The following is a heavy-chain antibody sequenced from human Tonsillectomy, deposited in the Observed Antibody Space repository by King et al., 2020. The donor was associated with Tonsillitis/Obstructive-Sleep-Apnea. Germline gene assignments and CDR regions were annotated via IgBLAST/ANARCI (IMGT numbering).Heavy chain of an antibody. Sequence: VQLQESGPGLVKPSETLSLTCTVSGGSISHYYWNWIRQPPGKGLEWIGYIQYGGDIDYNPSLKSRVTISIDTSKNQFSLKLSSVTAADTAVYYCARSRIDYGLDYWGQGTLVTVSS. D-gene: IGHD4-17*01. CDR2: IQYGGDI. CDR1: GGSISHYY. V-gene: IGHV4-59*01. J-gene: IGHJ4*02. CDR3: ARSRIDYGLDY.